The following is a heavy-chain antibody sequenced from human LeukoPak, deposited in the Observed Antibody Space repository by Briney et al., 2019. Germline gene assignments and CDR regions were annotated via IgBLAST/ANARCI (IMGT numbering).Heavy chain of an antibody. CDR1: GFTFSSYA. CDR3: AKLAGYNSGWSDY. V-gene: IGHV3-23*01. Sequence: GGSLRLSCAASGFTFSSYAMSWVRQAPGKGLEWVSGISGSGGYTYYADSVKGRFTISRDNSKNTLYLQMNSLRAEDTAVYCCAKLAGYNSGWSDYWGQGTLVTVSS. J-gene: IGHJ4*02. D-gene: IGHD6-19*01. CDR2: ISGSGGYT.